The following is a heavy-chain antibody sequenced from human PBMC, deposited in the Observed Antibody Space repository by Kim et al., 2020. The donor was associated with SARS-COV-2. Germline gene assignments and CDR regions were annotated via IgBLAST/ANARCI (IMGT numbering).Heavy chain of an antibody. Sequence: SDTLSLTCTVSGGSISSSSYYWGWIRQPPGKGLEWIGSIYYSGSTYYNPSLKSRVTISVDTSKNQFSLKLSSVTAADTAVYYCARQVMLGYYFDYWGQGTLVTVSS. D-gene: IGHD3-16*01. V-gene: IGHV4-39*01. CDR2: IYYSGST. CDR1: GGSISSSSYY. CDR3: ARQVMLGYYFDY. J-gene: IGHJ4*02.